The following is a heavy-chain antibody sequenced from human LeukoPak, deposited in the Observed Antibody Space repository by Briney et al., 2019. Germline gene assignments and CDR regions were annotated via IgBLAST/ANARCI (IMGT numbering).Heavy chain of an antibody. CDR1: GGSISSYY. V-gene: IGHV4-4*07. D-gene: IGHD3-22*01. CDR2: IYTSGST. CDR3: ARGSTYYYDSSGYYSPHYFDY. J-gene: IGHJ4*02. Sequence: SETLSLTCTVSGGSISSYYWSWIRQPAGKGLEWIGRIYTSGSTNYNPSLKSRVTISVDTSKNQFSLKLSSVTAADTAVYYCARGSTYYYDSSGYYSPHYFDYWGQGTLVTVSS.